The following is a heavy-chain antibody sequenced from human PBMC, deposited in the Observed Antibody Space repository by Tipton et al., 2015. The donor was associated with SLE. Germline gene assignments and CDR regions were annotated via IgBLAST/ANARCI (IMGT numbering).Heavy chain of an antibody. J-gene: IGHJ4*02. CDR1: GFTVSSNY. CDR2: IYSGGNT. D-gene: IGHD2-2*03. CDR3: AKDRQLDY. V-gene: IGHV3-53*05. Sequence: SLRLSCAASGFTVSSNYMNWVRQAPGKGLEWVSIIYSGGNTYYADSVKGRFTISRDDSKNTLYLQMNSLRAEDTAVYYCAKDRQLDYWGQGTLVTVSS.